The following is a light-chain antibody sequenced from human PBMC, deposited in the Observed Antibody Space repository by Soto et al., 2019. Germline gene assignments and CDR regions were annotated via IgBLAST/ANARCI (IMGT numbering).Light chain of an antibody. CDR2: GAS. J-gene: IGKJ1*01. CDR3: QLYAYLPRT. Sequence: DIHMTQSPSSXSAXXXXTXXXTXXASQNIDMYLNWYQQKPGKAPRVLISGASNLQSGVPSRFSGSGSGTEFTLSISSLQSEDFTVYYCQLYAYLPRTFGQGAKVDIK. V-gene: IGKV1-39*02. CDR1: QNIDMY.